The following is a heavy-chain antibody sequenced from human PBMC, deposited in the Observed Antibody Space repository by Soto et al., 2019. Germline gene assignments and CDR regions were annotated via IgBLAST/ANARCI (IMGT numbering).Heavy chain of an antibody. J-gene: IGHJ4*02. V-gene: IGHV3-23*01. CDR2: ISGSGGST. CDR1: GFTFSSYA. Sequence: GGSLRLSCAASGFTFSSYAMSWVRQAPGKGLEWVSAISGSGGSTYYADSVKGRFTISRDNSKNTLYLQMNSLRAEGTAVYYCAKVVLTNYDFWSGYHLDYFDYWGQGTLVTVSS. D-gene: IGHD3-3*01. CDR3: AKVVLTNYDFWSGYHLDYFDY.